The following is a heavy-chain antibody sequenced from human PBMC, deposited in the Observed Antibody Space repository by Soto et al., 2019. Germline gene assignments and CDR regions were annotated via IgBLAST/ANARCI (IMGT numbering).Heavy chain of an antibody. CDR2: INPADSDI. D-gene: IGHD2-21*01. CDR1: GYSFTSNL. V-gene: IGHV5-51*01. J-gene: IGHJ1*01. Sequence: GESLKISFQGSGYSFTSNLIWWVRQMRVKGLEWMGIINPADSDIKYSPSFQGQVTISADKSIGTAYLQCSSLKASDTAMYYCERHPRGDASRKMDSWGQGTRITV. CDR3: ERHPRGDASRKMDS.